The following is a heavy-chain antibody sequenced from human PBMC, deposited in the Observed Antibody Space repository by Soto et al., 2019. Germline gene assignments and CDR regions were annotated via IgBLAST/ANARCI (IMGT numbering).Heavy chain of an antibody. CDR3: ARRDTTGSYYFDN. V-gene: IGHV3-23*01. CDR2: ISVSGGDT. Sequence: EVPLLESGGGLVQPGGSLRLACAASGFTFSRYARSWVRQAPGKGLEWVSVISVSGGDTFYADSAKGRFTISRDNSKNTLYLQMNSLRAEDTALYYCARRDTTGSYYFDNWGQGTLVTVSS. CDR1: GFTFSRYA. J-gene: IGHJ4*02. D-gene: IGHD3-10*01.